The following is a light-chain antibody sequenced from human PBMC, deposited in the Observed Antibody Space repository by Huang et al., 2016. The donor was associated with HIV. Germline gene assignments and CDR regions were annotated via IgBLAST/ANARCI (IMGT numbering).Light chain of an antibody. CDR2: SAA. J-gene: IGKJ5*01. V-gene: IGKV1-39*01. CDR3: QQSYSTLIT. Sequence: IQMTQSPSSLSASVGDRVTIPCRASQSIDGYLNWYQQKPGKAPKRLISSAATLHTGVPPRFSGRGSGTDYTLIIDNLQPDDFATYFCQQSYSTLITFGQGSRLDTK. CDR1: QSIDGY.